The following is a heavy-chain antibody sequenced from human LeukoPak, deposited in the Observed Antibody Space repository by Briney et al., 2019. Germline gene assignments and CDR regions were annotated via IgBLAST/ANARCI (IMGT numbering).Heavy chain of an antibody. Sequence: GGSLRLSCVASGFPFSSYGMHWVRQAPGKGLEWVSAISGSGGSTYYADSVKGRFTISRDNSKNTLYLQMNSLRAEDTAVYYCAKDLRIGYWGQGTLVTVSS. D-gene: IGHD3-3*01. V-gene: IGHV3-23*01. CDR1: GFPFSSYG. CDR2: ISGSGGST. CDR3: AKDLRIGY. J-gene: IGHJ4*02.